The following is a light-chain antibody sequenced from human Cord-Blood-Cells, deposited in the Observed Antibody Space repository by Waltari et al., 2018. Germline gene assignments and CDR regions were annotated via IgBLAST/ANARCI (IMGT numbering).Light chain of an antibody. V-gene: IGKV3-11*01. Sequence: EIVSTQSPATLSLSPGERATLSCRASQSVSSYLAWYQQKPGQAPRLLIYDASNRATGIPARFSGSGSGTDFTLTSSSLEPEDFAVYYCQQRTLTFGGGTKVESK. CDR1: QSVSSY. CDR2: DAS. J-gene: IGKJ4*01. CDR3: QQRTLT.